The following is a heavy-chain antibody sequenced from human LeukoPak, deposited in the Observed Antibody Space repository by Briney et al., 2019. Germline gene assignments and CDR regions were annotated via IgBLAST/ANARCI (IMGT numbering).Heavy chain of an antibody. J-gene: IGHJ3*02. V-gene: IGHV3-9*01. CDR1: GFTFDDYA. CDR3: ARVTGTTLDAFDI. Sequence: GGSLRLSCAASGFTFDDYAMHWVRQAPGKGLEWVSGISWNSGSIGYADSVKGRFTISRDNAKNSLYLQMNSLRAEDTALYYCARVTGTTLDAFDIWGQGTMVTVSS. CDR2: ISWNSGSI. D-gene: IGHD1-7*01.